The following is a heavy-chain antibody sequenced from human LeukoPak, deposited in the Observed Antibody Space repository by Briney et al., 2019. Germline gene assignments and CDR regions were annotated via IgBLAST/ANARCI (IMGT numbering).Heavy chain of an antibody. V-gene: IGHV4-61*02. J-gene: IGHJ4*02. Sequence: SQTLSLTCTVSGGSISSGSYYWSRIRQPAGKGLEWIGRIYTSGSTNYNPSLKSRVTISVDTSKNQFSLKLSSVTAADTAVYYCARGAYGEFDYWGQGTLVTVSS. CDR3: ARGAYGEFDY. D-gene: IGHD3-10*01. CDR1: GGSISSGSYY. CDR2: IYTSGST.